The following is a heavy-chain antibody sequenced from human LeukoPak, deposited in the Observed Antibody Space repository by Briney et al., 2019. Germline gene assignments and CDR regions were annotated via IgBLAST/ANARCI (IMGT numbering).Heavy chain of an antibody. D-gene: IGHD4-17*01. CDR2: ISSDGTNK. CDR1: GVSLSNYA. V-gene: IGHV3-30*04. J-gene: IGHJ4*02. Sequence: PGGSLRLSCTASGVSLSNYAMHWVRRPPGRGLEWVAVISSDGTNKYYGDSVEGRFSVSRDNSKNTLYLQMNSLRPDDTAMYYCATDYGDYEPIDYWGQGTLVTVSS. CDR3: ATDYGDYEPIDY.